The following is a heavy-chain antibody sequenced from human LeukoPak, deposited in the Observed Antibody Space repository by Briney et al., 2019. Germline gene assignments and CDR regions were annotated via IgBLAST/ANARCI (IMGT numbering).Heavy chain of an antibody. CDR2: IYYSGST. J-gene: IGHJ3*02. V-gene: IGHV4-39*07. CDR3: ARSCRILDIVATIRARLGGNGFGI. D-gene: IGHD5-12*01. Sequence: PSETLSLTCTVSGGSISSGSYYWSWIRQPAGKGLEWIGRIYYSGSTYYNPSLKSRVTIAVETSKNQFSLKLSSVTAADKAVYYCARSCRILDIVATIRARLGGNGFGIWGQGTMVTVSS. CDR1: GGSISSGSYY.